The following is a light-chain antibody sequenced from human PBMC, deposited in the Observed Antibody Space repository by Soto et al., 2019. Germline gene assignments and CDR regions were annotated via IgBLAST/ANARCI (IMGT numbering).Light chain of an antibody. V-gene: IGKV1-39*01. CDR2: AAF. Sequence: DIQMTQSPSSLSASVGDRVTITCRASQSISNYLKWYQQKPGKAPKLLIYAAFSLQSGVPSRFSGSGSGTDFTLTISSLQPEDFATYYCQQSYSTPPWTFGQGTNVEIK. J-gene: IGKJ1*01. CDR1: QSISNY. CDR3: QQSYSTPPWT.